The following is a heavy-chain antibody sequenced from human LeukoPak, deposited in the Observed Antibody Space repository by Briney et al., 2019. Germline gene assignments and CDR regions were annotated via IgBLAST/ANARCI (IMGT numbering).Heavy chain of an antibody. J-gene: IGHJ6*03. CDR1: GFTFSSYS. D-gene: IGHD3-3*01. V-gene: IGHV3-21*01. CDR2: ISSSSGYI. CDR3: ARSSILEWLPYYYCYMDV. Sequence: GGSLRLSCAASGFTFSSYSMNWVRQAPGKGLEWVSSISSSSGYIYYADSVKGRFTISRDNAKNSLYLQMNSLRAEDTAVYYCARSSILEWLPYYYCYMDVWGKGTTVTVSS.